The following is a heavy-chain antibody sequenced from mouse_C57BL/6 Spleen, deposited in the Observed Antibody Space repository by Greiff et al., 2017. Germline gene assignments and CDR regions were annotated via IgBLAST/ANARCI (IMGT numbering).Heavy chain of an antibody. CDR1: GYTFTSYG. CDR2: IYPRSGNT. V-gene: IGHV1-81*01. CDR3: ATTVVAKGGAMDY. D-gene: IGHD1-1*01. Sequence: QVQLKESGAELARPGASVKLSCKASGYTFTSYGISWVKQRTGQGLEWIGEIYPRSGNTYYNEKFKGKATLTADKSSSTAYMELRSLTSEDSAVYFCATTVVAKGGAMDYWGQGTSVTVSS. J-gene: IGHJ4*01.